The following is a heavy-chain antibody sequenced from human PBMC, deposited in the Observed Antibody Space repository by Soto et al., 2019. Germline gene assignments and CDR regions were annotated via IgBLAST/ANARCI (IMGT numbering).Heavy chain of an antibody. CDR2: MNPSSGET. CDR1: GYTFTNYD. V-gene: IGHV1-8*01. D-gene: IGHD6-19*01. J-gene: IGHJ4*02. Sequence: QVQLVQSGAEVKKPGASVKVSCKASGYTFTNYDIHWVRQATGQGLEWIGWMNPSSGETGYAQKFRGRVAMTRDTSISTVYMELSILGSEVTAVYYCARGPAYSSAWLPLDYWGPGTLVTASS. CDR3: ARGPAYSSAWLPLDY.